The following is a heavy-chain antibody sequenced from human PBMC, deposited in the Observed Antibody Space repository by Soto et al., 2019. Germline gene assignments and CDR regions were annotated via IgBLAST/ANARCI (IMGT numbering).Heavy chain of an antibody. CDR1: GYTFTSYD. J-gene: IGHJ6*03. CDR3: ARGPYSSSSEGHYYYYYMDV. D-gene: IGHD6-6*01. Sequence: ASVKVSCKASGYTFTSYDINWVRQATGQGLEWMGWMNPNSGNTGYAQKFQGRVTMTRNTSISTAYMELSSLRSEDTAVYYCARGPYSSSSEGHYYYYYMDVWGKGTTVTVSS. CDR2: MNPNSGNT. V-gene: IGHV1-8*01.